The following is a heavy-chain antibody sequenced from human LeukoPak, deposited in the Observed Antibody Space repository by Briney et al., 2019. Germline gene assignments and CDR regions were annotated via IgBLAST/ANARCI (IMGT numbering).Heavy chain of an antibody. CDR1: GLTFSSYW. D-gene: IGHD6-6*01. J-gene: IGHJ4*02. CDR2: IKLDGSEK. V-gene: IGHV3-7*04. Sequence: GGSLRLSCAAPGLTFSSYWMSWVRQAPGKGLEWVANIKLDGSEKYYVDSVKGRFTISRDNAKNSLYLQMNSLRAEDTAVYYCARVSSTSYYFDYWGQGTLVTVSS. CDR3: ARVSSTSYYFDY.